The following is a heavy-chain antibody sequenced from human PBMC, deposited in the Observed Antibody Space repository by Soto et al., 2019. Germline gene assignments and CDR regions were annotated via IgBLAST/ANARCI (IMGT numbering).Heavy chain of an antibody. V-gene: IGHV4-34*01. CDR1: GGSFSGYY. J-gene: IGHJ5*02. CDR2: INHSGST. Sequence: QVQLQQWGAGLLKPSETLSLTCAVYGGSFSGYYWSWIRQPPGKGLGWIGQINHSGSTNYSPSLTSRDTLSVDTSENQFSLKLSSVTAADTDGYYCARASRFDPWGQGTLVTVSS. CDR3: ARASRFDP.